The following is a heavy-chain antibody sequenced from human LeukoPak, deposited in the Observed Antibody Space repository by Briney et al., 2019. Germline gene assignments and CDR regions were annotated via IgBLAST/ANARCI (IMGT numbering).Heavy chain of an antibody. Sequence: SETLSLTCTVSGGSISSYYWSWIRQSPEKGLEYIGYIYYSGSTNYNPSLKSRVTISVDTSKDQFSLKMSSVTAADTAVNYCARRGRAAAGTWYFDLWGRGTLVTVSS. CDR3: ARRGRAAAGTWYFDL. CDR2: IYYSGST. D-gene: IGHD6-13*01. CDR1: GGSISSYY. J-gene: IGHJ2*01. V-gene: IGHV4-59*08.